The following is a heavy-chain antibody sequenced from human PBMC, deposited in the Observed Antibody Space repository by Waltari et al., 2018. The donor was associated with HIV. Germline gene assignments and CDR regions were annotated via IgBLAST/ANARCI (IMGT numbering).Heavy chain of an antibody. CDR3: ARGIAAAGNHNWFDP. Sequence: EVQLVESGGGLIQPGGSLRLSCAASGFTVSRNYMSWVRQAPGKGLEWVSVIYSGGSTYYADSVKGRFTISRDNSKNTLYLQMNSLRAEDTAVYYCARGIAAAGNHNWFDPWGQGTLVTVSS. CDR1: GFTVSRNY. D-gene: IGHD6-13*01. V-gene: IGHV3-53*01. J-gene: IGHJ5*02. CDR2: IYSGGST.